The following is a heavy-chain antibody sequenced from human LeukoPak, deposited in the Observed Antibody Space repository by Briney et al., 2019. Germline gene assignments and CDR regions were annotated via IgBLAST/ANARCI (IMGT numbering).Heavy chain of an antibody. Sequence: ESGPTLVNPTQTLTLTCTFSGFSLSTSGMCLTWVRQSPGEALEWLARIDWDDDKYYNTSLKTRLTISKDTSKNQVVLTMTYMDPVDTATYYCARVSRGKYGMYYFDYWGQGALVTVSS. J-gene: IGHJ4*02. D-gene: IGHD2-8*01. CDR3: ARVSRGKYGMYYFDY. CDR2: IDWDDDK. CDR1: GFSLSTSGMC. V-gene: IGHV2-70*11.